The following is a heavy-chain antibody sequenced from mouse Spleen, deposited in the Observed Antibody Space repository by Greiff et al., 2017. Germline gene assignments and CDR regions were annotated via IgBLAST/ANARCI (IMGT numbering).Heavy chain of an antibody. CDR3: ARRDYFAY. CDR2: INSNGGST. CDR1: GFTFSSYG. J-gene: IGHJ3*01. Sequence: EVKLMESGGGLVQPGGSLKLSCAASGFTFSSYGMSWVRQTPDKRLELVATINSNGGSTYYPDSVKGRFTISRDNAKNTLYLQMSSLKSEDTAMYYCARRDYFAYWGQGTLVTVSA. V-gene: IGHV5-6-3*01. D-gene: IGHD2-4*01.